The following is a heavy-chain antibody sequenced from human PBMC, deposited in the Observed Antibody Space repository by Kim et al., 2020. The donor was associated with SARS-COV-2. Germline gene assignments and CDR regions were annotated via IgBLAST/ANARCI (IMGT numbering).Heavy chain of an antibody. V-gene: IGHV4-61*02. CDR2: IYTSGST. CDR1: GGSISSGSYY. CDR3: GGATRPLYGMDV. J-gene: IGHJ6*02. D-gene: IGHD4-4*01. Sequence: SETLSLTCTVSGGSISSGSYYWSWIRQPAGKGLEWIGRIYTSGSTNYNPSLKSRVTISVDTSKNQFSLKLSSVTAADTAVYYCGGATRPLYGMDVWGQGTTVTVSS.